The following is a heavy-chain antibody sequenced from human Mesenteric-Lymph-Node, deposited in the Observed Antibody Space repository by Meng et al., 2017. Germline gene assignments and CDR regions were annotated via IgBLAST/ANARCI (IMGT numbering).Heavy chain of an antibody. J-gene: IGHJ5*02. V-gene: IGHV4-30-4*01. D-gene: IGHD1-26*01. CDR2: IYYSGRT. Sequence: SCPLMVQPSQPLPPTCTFHCVSISSVVYFLSCIRHPPVTCLVWIGFIYYSGRTYYNPYLKGRVTISVDTSKNHFSLNLSSVTAADTAVYYGARAQRSYSGIYPEWVDPWGQGTLVTVSS. CDR3: ARAQRSYSGIYPEWVDP. CDR1: CVSISSVVYF.